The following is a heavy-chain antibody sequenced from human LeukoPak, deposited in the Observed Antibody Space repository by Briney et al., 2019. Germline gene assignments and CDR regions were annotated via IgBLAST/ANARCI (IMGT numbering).Heavy chain of an antibody. CDR3: AREAGDRSSGEAYYYYGMDV. CDR1: GGSISSGGYC. CDR2: IYYSGST. Sequence: SQTLSLTCTVSGGSISSGGYCWSWIRQHPGKCLEWIGYIYYSGSTYYNPSLKSRVTISVDTSKNQFSLKLSSVTAADTAVYYCAREAGDRSSGEAYYYYGMDVWGQGTTVTVSS. J-gene: IGHJ6*02. D-gene: IGHD6-19*01. V-gene: IGHV4-31*03.